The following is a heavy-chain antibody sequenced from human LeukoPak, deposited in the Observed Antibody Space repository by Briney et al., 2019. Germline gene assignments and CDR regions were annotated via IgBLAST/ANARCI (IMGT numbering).Heavy chain of an antibody. CDR3: ARGEGAFDI. CDR2: ISWNSGSI. J-gene: IGHJ3*02. Sequence: PGRSLRLSCAASGFTFDDYAMHWVRQAPGKGLEWVSGISWNSGSIGYADSVKGRFTISRDNAKNSLYLQMNSLRAEDTAVYYCARGEGAFDIWGQGTMVTVSP. CDR1: GFTFDDYA. D-gene: IGHD3-16*01. V-gene: IGHV3-9*01.